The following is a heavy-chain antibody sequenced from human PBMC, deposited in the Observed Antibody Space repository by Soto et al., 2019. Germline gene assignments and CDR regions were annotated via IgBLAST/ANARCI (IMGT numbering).Heavy chain of an antibody. V-gene: IGHV4-34*01. CDR3: ARDKITGLFDY. CDR2: INHSGST. Sequence: SETLSLTCAVYGGSFSGYYWTWIRQPPGTGLEWIGEINHSGSTNYSPSLKSRVTISVDTSKNQFSLKLTSVTAADTAVYYCARDKITGLFDYWGQGSLVTVS. CDR1: GGSFSGYY. J-gene: IGHJ4*02. D-gene: IGHD2-8*02.